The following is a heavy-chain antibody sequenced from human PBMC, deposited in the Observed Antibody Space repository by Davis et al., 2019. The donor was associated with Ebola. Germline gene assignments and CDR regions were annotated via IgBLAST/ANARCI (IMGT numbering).Heavy chain of an antibody. J-gene: IGHJ4*02. Sequence: SETLSLTCAVYGGSFSGYYWSWIRQPPGKGLEWIGEINHSGSTNYTPSLKSRVTISVDTSKNQFSLKLSSVTAADTAVYYCARNPWWRGTPFDYWGQGTLVTVSS. CDR3: ARNPWWRGTPFDY. V-gene: IGHV4-34*01. D-gene: IGHD2-8*02. CDR1: GGSFSGYY. CDR2: INHSGST.